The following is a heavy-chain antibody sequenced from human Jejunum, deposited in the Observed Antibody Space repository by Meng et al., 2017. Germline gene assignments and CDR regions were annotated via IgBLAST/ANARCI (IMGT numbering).Heavy chain of an antibody. Sequence: SETLSLTCAVSGGAISSGADYGGWIRQPPGKGLEWIASFHYSGNTYYTPSLKSRLTISLDTSRNQLSLKLTSVTAADTAVYYCARHGDYGNFDYWGQGKLVTVSS. CDR3: ARHGDYGNFDY. V-gene: IGHV4-39*07. J-gene: IGHJ4*02. D-gene: IGHD4-17*01. CDR2: FHYSGNT. CDR1: GGAISSGADY.